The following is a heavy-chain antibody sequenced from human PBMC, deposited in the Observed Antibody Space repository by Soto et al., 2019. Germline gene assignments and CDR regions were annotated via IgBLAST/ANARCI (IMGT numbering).Heavy chain of an antibody. V-gene: IGHV3-48*03. D-gene: IGHD3-3*01. J-gene: IGHJ3*02. CDR3: ARDPGITDAFDI. CDR2: ISSSGSTI. Sequence: HPGGSLRLSCAASGFTFSSYEMHWVRQAPGKGLEWVSYISSSGSTIYYADSVKGRFTISRDNAKNSLYLQMNSRRAEDTAVYYCARDPGITDAFDIWGQGAMVTVSS. CDR1: GFTFSSYE.